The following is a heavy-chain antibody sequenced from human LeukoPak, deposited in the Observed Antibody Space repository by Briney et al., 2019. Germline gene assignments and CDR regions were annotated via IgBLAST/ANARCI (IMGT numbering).Heavy chain of an antibody. CDR1: GGSISSGGYS. CDR3: ARGPSLGIVGPNPTYGYYGMDV. D-gene: IGHD1-26*01. CDR2: IYHSGST. J-gene: IGHJ6*01. V-gene: IGHV4-30-2*01. Sequence: SQTLSLTCAVSGGSISSGGYSWRWIRQPPGKGLEWIGYIYHSGSTYYNPSLKSRVTISVDRSKNQFSLKLSSVTAADTAVYYCARGPSLGIVGPNPTYGYYGMDVWAQGTTVTVSS.